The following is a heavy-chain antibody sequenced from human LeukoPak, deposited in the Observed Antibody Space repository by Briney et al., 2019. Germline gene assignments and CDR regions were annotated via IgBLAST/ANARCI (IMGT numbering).Heavy chain of an antibody. V-gene: IGHV4-39*01. J-gene: IGHJ4*02. CDR2: IYYTGST. Sequence: SETLSLTCAVSGASISGSGYYLGWIRQPPGKGLEWIGNIYYTGSTYYNASLQSRVTISIDMSKNQFSLRLSSVTAADTAVYYCGIAPDYWGQGTLVIVSS. CDR3: GIAPDY. CDR1: GASISGSGYY.